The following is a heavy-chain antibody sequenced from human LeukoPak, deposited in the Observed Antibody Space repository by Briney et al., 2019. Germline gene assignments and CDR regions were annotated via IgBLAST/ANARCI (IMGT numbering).Heavy chain of an antibody. CDR1: GYTFTGYY. J-gene: IGHJ4*02. V-gene: IGHV1-2*02. Sequence: ASVKVSCKASGYTFTGYYMHWVRQAPGQGLEWMGWINPNSGGTNYAQKFQGRVTMTRDTSISTAYMELSRLRSDDTAVYYCARDLPRTTVVTTFDYWGQGTLVTVSS. D-gene: IGHD4-23*01. CDR2: INPNSGGT. CDR3: ARDLPRTTVVTTFDY.